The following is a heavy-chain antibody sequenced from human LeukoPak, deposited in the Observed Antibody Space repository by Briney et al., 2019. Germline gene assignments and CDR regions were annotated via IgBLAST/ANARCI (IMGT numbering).Heavy chain of an antibody. V-gene: IGHV1-46*01. CDR3: ARPLFDPGDAFDI. CDR2: INPSGGSA. Sequence: ASAKVSCKASGYTFTSYYMHWVRQAPGQGLEWMGIINPSGGSASYAQKFQGRVTMTRDTSTSTVYMELSSLRSEDTAVYYCARPLFDPGDAFDIWGQGTMVTVSS. D-gene: IGHD3-9*01. CDR1: GYTFTSYY. J-gene: IGHJ3*02.